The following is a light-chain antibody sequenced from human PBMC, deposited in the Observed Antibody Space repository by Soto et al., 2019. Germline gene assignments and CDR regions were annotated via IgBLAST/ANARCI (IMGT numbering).Light chain of an antibody. CDR3: QQYNNWPLEFT. V-gene: IGKV3-15*01. J-gene: IGKJ2*01. Sequence: EIVMTQSPATLSVSPGERATLSCRASQSVSSNLAWYQQNPGQAPRLLIYGASTRATGIPARFSGSGSGTDFTLTISSLQSEDFAVYYCQQYNNWPLEFTFGQGTKLEIK. CDR1: QSVSSN. CDR2: GAS.